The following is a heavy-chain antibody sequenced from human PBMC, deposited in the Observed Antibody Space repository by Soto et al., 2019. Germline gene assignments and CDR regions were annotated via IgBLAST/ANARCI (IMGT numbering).Heavy chain of an antibody. V-gene: IGHV3-23*01. J-gene: IGHJ6*02. CDR3: ARLSCFTVTPKRFGGGYYCYYGMEV. CDR2: ISGSGGST. Sequence: GGSLRLSCAASGFTFSSYAMSWVRQAPGKGLEWVSAISGSGGSTYYADSVRGRFTISRNNAKNSLYLQMNSLRGEGTCVYYCARLSCFTVTPKRFGGGYYCYYGMEVWGQETTVTVSS. D-gene: IGHD2-15*01. CDR1: GFTFSSYA.